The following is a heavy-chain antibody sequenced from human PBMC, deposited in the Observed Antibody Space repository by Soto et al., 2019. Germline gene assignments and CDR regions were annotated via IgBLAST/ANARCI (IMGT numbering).Heavy chain of an antibody. J-gene: IGHJ4*02. D-gene: IGHD1-26*01. Sequence: GGSLRLSCAASGLKFDNFGMHWVRQAPGKVPEWVAVIWHDGTNEHYADSVKGRFTISRDNSKNTVYLQMNSLRGDDTAMYYCARDRGVGATNAKDYWGQGTRVTVSS. CDR2: IWHDGTNE. CDR3: ARDRGVGATNAKDY. V-gene: IGHV3-33*08. CDR1: GLKFDNFG.